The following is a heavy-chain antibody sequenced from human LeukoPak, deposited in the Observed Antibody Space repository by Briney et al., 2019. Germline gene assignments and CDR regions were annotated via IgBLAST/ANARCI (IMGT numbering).Heavy chain of an antibody. CDR3: AKVPYRGGVTSFDY. J-gene: IGHJ4*02. Sequence: GGSLRLSCAASGFTFSSYAMSWVRQAPGKGLEWVSAISGSGGSTYYADSVKGRVTISRDNSKNTLYLQMNSLRAEDTAVYYCAKVPYRGGVTSFDYWGQGTLVSVSS. CDR1: GFTFSSYA. D-gene: IGHD3-16*01. CDR2: ISGSGGST. V-gene: IGHV3-23*01.